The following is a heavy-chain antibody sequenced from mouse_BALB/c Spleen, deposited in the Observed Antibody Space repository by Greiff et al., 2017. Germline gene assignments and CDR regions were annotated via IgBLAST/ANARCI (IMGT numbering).Heavy chain of an antibody. CDR3: ARYGNYVAWFAY. V-gene: IGHV1S126*01. CDR2: IDPSDSET. Sequence: VQLQQSGPQLVRPGASVKISCKASGYSFTSYWMHWVKQRPGQGLEWIGMIDPSDSETRLNQKFKDKATLTVDKSSSTAYMQLSSPTSEDSAVYYCARYGNYVAWFAYWGQGTLVTVSA. D-gene: IGHD2-1*01. J-gene: IGHJ3*01. CDR1: GYSFTSYW.